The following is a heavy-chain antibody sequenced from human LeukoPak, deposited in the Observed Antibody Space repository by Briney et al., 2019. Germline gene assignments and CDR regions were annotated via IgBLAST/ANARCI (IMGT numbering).Heavy chain of an antibody. Sequence: KAGGSLRLSCAASGFTFSSYSMNWVRQAPGKGLEWVSSISSSSSYIYYADPVKGRFTISRDNAKNSLYLQMNSLRAEDTAVYYCARDGFVVVTAIGRLAQEYFQHWGQGTLVTVSS. CDR2: ISSSSSYI. CDR3: ARDGFVVVTAIGRLAQEYFQH. J-gene: IGHJ1*01. V-gene: IGHV3-21*01. D-gene: IGHD2-21*02. CDR1: GFTFSSYS.